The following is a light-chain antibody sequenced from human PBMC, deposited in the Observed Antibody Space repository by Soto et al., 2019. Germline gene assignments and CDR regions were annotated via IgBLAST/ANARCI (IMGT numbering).Light chain of an antibody. J-gene: IGKJ5*01. CDR1: QSVGSY. Sequence: EIVLTQSPATLSLSPGERATLSCRASQSVGSYLAWYQQKPGQVPRLLIYDASSRATGIPARFSGSGSGTDFTLTISSLEPEDFAVYYCQHRSSWPPGFGQGTRLEIK. V-gene: IGKV3-11*01. CDR3: QHRSSWPPG. CDR2: DAS.